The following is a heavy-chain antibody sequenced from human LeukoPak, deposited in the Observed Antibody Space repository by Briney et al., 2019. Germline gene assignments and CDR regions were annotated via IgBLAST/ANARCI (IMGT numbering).Heavy chain of an antibody. D-gene: IGHD3-10*01. CDR2: VNPHSGGT. CDR3: ARDIGDYYGSGSYWLL. V-gene: IGHV1-2*02. Sequence: ASVKVSCKASGYSFIDYYIHWVRQAPGQGLAWMGWVNPHSGGTKFAQKFQGRVTMTRDTSINTAYMEVSSLRSDDTAVYYCARDIGDYYGSGSYWLLWGQGTLVTVAS. CDR1: GYSFIDYY. J-gene: IGHJ4*02.